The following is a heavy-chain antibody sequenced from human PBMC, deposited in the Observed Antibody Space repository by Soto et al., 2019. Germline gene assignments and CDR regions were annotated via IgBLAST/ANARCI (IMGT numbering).Heavy chain of an antibody. V-gene: IGHV3-48*01. CDR3: ARDPLRAVTTKYYYMDV. CDR1: GFTFSSYS. Sequence: GGSLRLSCAASGFTFSSYSMNWVRQAPGKGLEWVSYISSSSSTIYYADSVKGRFTISRDNAKNSLYLQMNSLRAEDTAVYYCARDPLRAVTTKYYYMDVWGKGTTVTVSS. D-gene: IGHD4-17*01. J-gene: IGHJ6*03. CDR2: ISSSSSTI.